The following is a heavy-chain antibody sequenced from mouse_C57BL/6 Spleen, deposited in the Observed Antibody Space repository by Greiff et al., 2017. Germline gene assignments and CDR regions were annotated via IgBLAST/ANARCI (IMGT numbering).Heavy chain of an antibody. CDR2: IDPEDGDT. J-gene: IGHJ4*01. CDR1: GFNIKDYY. CDR3: TTRDGYYVEWAMDY. V-gene: IGHV14-1*01. Sequence: VQLQQSGAELVRPGASVKLSCTASGFNIKDYYMHWVKQRPEQGLEWIGRIDPEDGDTEYAQKFQGKATMTADTSSNTAYLQLSSLTTEDTAVYYCTTRDGYYVEWAMDYWGQGTSVTVSS. D-gene: IGHD2-3*01.